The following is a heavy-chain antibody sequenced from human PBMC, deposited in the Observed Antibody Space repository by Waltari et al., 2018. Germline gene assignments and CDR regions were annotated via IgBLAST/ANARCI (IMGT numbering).Heavy chain of an antibody. J-gene: IGHJ3*02. CDR2: IYTSGST. D-gene: IGHD2-2*01. Sequence: QVQLQESGPGLVKPSQTLSLPCTVSGVSIRSGSYSWSRIRQPPGQGLEWIGRIYTSGSTNYNPSLKSRVTISVDTSKNQFSLKLSSVTAADTAVYYCARYSSLVVPAARDAFDIWGKGTMVTVSS. CDR3: ARYSSLVVPAARDAFDI. V-gene: IGHV4-61*02. CDR1: GVSIRSGSYS.